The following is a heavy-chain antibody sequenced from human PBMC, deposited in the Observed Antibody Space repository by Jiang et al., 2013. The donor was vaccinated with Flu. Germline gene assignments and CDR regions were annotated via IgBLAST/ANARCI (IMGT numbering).Heavy chain of an antibody. J-gene: IGHJ4*02. CDR2: ISAYNGNT. D-gene: IGHD6-19*01. V-gene: IGHV1-18*01. CDR3: ARDSGSSGWNYKGSDY. Sequence: SWVRQAPGKGLEWMGWISAYNGNTNYAQKLQGRVTMTTDTSTSTAYMELRSLRSDDTAVYYCARDSGSSGWNYKGSDYWGQGTLVTVSS.